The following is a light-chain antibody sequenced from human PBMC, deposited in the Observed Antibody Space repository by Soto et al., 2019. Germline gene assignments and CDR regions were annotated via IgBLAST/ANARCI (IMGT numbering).Light chain of an antibody. CDR1: QGISSY. J-gene: IGKJ1*01. Sequence: AIRMTQSPSSLSASTGDRVTISCRASQGISSYLAWYQKKTGKAPKLLIYAASTLQSGVPSRFRGSGSGTDFTLTISCLQSEDFANYYCQQYYSYPRAFGQGTKVEIK. CDR3: QQYYSYPRA. V-gene: IGKV1-8*01. CDR2: AAS.